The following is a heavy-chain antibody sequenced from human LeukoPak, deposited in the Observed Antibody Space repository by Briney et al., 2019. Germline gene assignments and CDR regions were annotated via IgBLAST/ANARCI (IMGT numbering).Heavy chain of an antibody. D-gene: IGHD6-6*01. CDR1: GGSFSDYY. Sequence: SETLSLTCAVYGGSFSDYYWSWIRQPPGKGLEWIGEINHSGSTNYNPSLKSRVTISVDTSKNQFSLRLSSVTAADTAVYYCAGSIAARLDYWGQGTLVTVSS. CDR2: INHSGST. V-gene: IGHV4-34*01. CDR3: AGSIAARLDY. J-gene: IGHJ4*02.